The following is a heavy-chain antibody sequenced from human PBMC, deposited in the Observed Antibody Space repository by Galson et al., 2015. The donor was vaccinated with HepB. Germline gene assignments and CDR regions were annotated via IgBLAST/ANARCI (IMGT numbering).Heavy chain of an antibody. CDR1: CGAFSGYY. V-gene: IGHV4-34*01. J-gene: IGHJ4*02. CDR3: ARGLNYFIRYQPLYDY. Sequence: SETLSLTRAVYCGAFSGYYWSWIRQPPGEGLGWIGGINHSGSTNYNPSLKSRVTISVDTSKNQFSLKLSSVTAADTAVYYCARGLNYFIRYQPLYDYWGQGTLVTVSS. D-gene: IGHD2-2*01. CDR2: INHSGST.